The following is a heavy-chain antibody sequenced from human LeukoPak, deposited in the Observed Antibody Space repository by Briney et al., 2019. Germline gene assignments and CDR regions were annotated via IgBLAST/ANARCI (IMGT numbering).Heavy chain of an antibody. CDR3: ARGFCWNWSGFWSGSDYYYYGMDV. D-gene: IGHD3-3*01. J-gene: IGHJ6*02. CDR1: GGSISSYY. CDR2: IYYSGST. Sequence: SETLSLTCTVSGGSISSYYWSWIRQPPGKGLEWIGYIYYSGSTNYNPSLKSRVTISVDTSKNQFSLKLSSVTAADTAVYYCARGFCWNWSGFWSGSDYYYYGMDVWGQGTTVTVSS. V-gene: IGHV4-59*01.